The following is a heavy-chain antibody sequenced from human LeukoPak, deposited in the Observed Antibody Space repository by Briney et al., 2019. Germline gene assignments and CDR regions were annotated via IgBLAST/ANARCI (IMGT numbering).Heavy chain of an antibody. CDR1: GYTFTGYY. Sequence: ASVKVSCKASGYTFTGYYMHWVRQAPGQGLEWMGWINPNSGGTNYAQKFQGRVNMTRDTSISTAYMELSRLRSDDTAVYYCARILIASDIVVVPAAMYYFDYWGQGTLVTVSS. CDR3: ARILIASDIVVVPAAMYYFDY. J-gene: IGHJ4*02. D-gene: IGHD2-2*01. CDR2: INPNSGGT. V-gene: IGHV1-2*02.